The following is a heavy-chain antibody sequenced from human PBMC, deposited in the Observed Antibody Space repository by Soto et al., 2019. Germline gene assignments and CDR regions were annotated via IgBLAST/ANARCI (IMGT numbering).Heavy chain of an antibody. CDR3: ATSPSYRGAFDI. D-gene: IGHD4-4*01. CDR2: INPNSGGT. V-gene: IGHV1-2*04. CDR1: GYTFTGYY. Sequence: ASVKVSCKASGYTFTGYYMHWVRQAPGQGLEWMGWINPNSGGTNYAQKFQGWVIMTRDTSISTAYMELSRLRSDDTAVYYCATSPSYRGAFDIWGQGTMVTVSS. J-gene: IGHJ3*02.